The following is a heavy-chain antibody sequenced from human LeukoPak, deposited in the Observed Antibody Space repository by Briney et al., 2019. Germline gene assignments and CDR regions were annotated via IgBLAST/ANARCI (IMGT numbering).Heavy chain of an antibody. CDR1: GFTFSSYS. Sequence: GSLRLSCAASGFTFSSYSMHWVRQAPGKGLEWVAVISYDGSNKYYADSVKGRFTISRDNSKNTLYLQMNSLRAEDTAVYYCAKGKAFDIWGQGTMVTVSS. CDR3: AKGKAFDI. CDR2: ISYDGSNK. J-gene: IGHJ3*02. V-gene: IGHV3-30*18.